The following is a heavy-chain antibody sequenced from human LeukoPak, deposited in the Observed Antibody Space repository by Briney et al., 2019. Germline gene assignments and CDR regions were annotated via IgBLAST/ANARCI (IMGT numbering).Heavy chain of an antibody. CDR1: GGSISSYY. V-gene: IGHV4-59*12. Sequence: SETLSLTCTVSGGSISSYYWSWIRQPPGKGLEWIGYIYYSGSTNYNPSLKSRVTMSVDTSKNQFSLKLSSVTAADTAVYYCARDIVVVPAGFYYYYMDVWGKGTTVTVSS. J-gene: IGHJ6*03. D-gene: IGHD2-2*01. CDR3: ARDIVVVPAGFYYYYMDV. CDR2: IYYSGST.